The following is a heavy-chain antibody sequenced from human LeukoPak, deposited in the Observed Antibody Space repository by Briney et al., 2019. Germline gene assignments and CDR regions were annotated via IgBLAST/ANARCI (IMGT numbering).Heavy chain of an antibody. Sequence: GGSLRLSCAASGFTFSSYSMNWVRQAPGKGLEWVSSISSSSSYIYYADSVKGRFTISRDNAKNSLYLQMNSLRAEDTAVYYCARECHDYVWGSYRNNWFDPWGQGPLVTVSS. V-gene: IGHV3-21*01. CDR3: ARECHDYVWGSYRNNWFDP. CDR1: GFTFSSYS. CDR2: ISSSSSYI. D-gene: IGHD3-16*02. J-gene: IGHJ5*02.